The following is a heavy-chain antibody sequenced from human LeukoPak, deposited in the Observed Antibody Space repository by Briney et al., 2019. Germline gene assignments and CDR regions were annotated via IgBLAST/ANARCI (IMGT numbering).Heavy chain of an antibody. CDR2: VYTSGRS. V-gene: IGHV4-61*02. J-gene: IGHJ4*01. Sequence: KPSETPSLTCTVSGGSISSGNNYWSWIRQPAGKGLEWIGRVYTSGRSNYNPSLKSRVTISIDTSKNQFSLNLNSVTAADTAMYYCARERSGWFTWNYFDNWGHGTLVTVSS. D-gene: IGHD6-19*01. CDR3: ARERSGWFTWNYFDN. CDR1: GGSISSGNNY.